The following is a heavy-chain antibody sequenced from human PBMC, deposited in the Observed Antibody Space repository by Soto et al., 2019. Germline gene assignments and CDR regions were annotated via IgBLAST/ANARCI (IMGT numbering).Heavy chain of an antibody. Sequence: SVKVSCKASGGTFSSYAISWVRQAPGQGLEWMGGIIPILGTANYAQKFQGRVTITADESTSTAYMELSSLRSEDTAVYYCARGGEYGYIGGSCYSLFVEGVYWGQGTLVTVSS. J-gene: IGHJ4*02. CDR1: GGTFSSYA. CDR3: ARGGEYGYIGGSCYSLFVEGVY. CDR2: IIPILGTA. D-gene: IGHD2-15*01. V-gene: IGHV1-69*13.